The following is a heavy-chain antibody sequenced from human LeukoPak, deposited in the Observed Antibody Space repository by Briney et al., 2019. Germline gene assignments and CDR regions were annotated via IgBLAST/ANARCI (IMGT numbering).Heavy chain of an antibody. CDR1: GGSISSYY. CDR2: IYYSGST. J-gene: IGHJ4*02. D-gene: IGHD7-27*01. Sequence: SETLSPTCTVSGGSISSYYWSWIRQPPGKGLEWIGYIYYSGSTNYNPSLKGRVTISVDTSKNQFSLKLSSVTAADTAVYYCAGGPGERARYYFDYWGQGTLVTVSS. V-gene: IGHV4-59*01. CDR3: AGGPGERARYYFDY.